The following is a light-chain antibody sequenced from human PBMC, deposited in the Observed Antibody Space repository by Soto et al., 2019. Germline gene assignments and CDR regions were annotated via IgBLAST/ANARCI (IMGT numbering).Light chain of an antibody. Sequence: QSALTQPASVSGSPGQSITISCTGTSSDVGGYNYVSWYQQHPGKAPKLMIYEVSNRPSGVSNRFSGSKSGNTASLIISGLHSEDEADYYCSAYTTTSTLIFGTGTKVTVL. CDR2: EVS. CDR1: SSDVGGYNY. J-gene: IGLJ1*01. CDR3: SAYTTTSTLI. V-gene: IGLV2-14*01.